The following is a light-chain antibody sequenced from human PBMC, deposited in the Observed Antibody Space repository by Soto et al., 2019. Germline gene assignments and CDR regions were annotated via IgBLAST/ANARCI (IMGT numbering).Light chain of an antibody. CDR3: AAWDDSLSGHVV. Sequence: QSVLTQPPSASGTPGQRVTISCSGSSSNIGSNYVYWYQQLPGTAPKLLIYRNIQRPSGVPDRFSGSKSGTSASLAISGLRSEDEADYYCAAWDDSLSGHVVFGGGTKLTVL. CDR2: RNI. J-gene: IGLJ2*01. CDR1: SSNIGSNY. V-gene: IGLV1-47*01.